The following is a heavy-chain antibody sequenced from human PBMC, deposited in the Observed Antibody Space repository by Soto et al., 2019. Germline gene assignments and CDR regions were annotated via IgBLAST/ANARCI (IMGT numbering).Heavy chain of an antibody. CDR2: INAGSGNT. Sequence: QAQLVQSGAEMKKPGASVKVSCKATGYTFSAYTMNWVRQAPGQSLEWMGWINAGSGNTKYSQNFQGRVSITMDPSASTVCMELTGLTSEDTAVYYCARDTETLGPRANDALDIWGQGTMVTVSS. J-gene: IGHJ3*02. V-gene: IGHV1-3*01. CDR1: GYTFSAYT. CDR3: ARDTETLGPRANDALDI. D-gene: IGHD3-3*02.